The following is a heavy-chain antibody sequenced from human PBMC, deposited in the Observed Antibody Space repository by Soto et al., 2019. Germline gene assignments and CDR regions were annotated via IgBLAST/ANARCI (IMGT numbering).Heavy chain of an antibody. CDR3: ARVDIVVVPAPFDP. D-gene: IGHD2-2*03. CDR1: VGTLSSYT. Sequence: EASVKVSCKASVGTLSSYTIRWVRQAPGQGLEWMGRIIPILGIANYAQKFQGRVTITADKSTSTAYMELSSLRSEDTAVYYCARVDIVVVPAPFDPWGQGTLVTVS. V-gene: IGHV1-69*02. CDR2: IIPILGIA. J-gene: IGHJ5*02.